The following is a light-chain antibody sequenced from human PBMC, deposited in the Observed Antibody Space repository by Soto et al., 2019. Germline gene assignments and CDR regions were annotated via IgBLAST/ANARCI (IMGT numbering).Light chain of an antibody. CDR3: CSYAGSYPYV. CDR2: DVS. V-gene: IGLV2-11*01. J-gene: IGLJ1*01. Sequence: QSALTQPRSVSGSPGQSVTLSCPGTSSDVGGYNYVSWYQQHPGKAPKLMIYDVSKRPSGVPDRFSGSKSGNTASLTISGLQAEDEADYYCCSYAGSYPYVFGTGTKLTVL. CDR1: SSDVGGYNY.